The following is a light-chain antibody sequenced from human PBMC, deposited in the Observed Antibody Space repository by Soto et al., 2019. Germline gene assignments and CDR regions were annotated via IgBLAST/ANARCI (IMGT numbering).Light chain of an antibody. CDR1: QSVSSW. Sequence: DIQMTQSPSILSASVGDRVTITCRASQSVSSWLAWYQQKPGKAPKLLIFEASTLQRGVPSRFSGSGSGTDFTLTIXXXXXXDFATYYCQHYDSXRGSFG. J-gene: IGKJ2*01. CDR2: EAS. CDR3: QHYDSXRGS. V-gene: IGKV1-5*01.